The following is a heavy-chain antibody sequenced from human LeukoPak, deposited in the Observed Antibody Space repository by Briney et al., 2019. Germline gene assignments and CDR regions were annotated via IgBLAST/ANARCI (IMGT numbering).Heavy chain of an antibody. V-gene: IGHV4-30-4*08. CDR1: GGSISSGDYY. J-gene: IGHJ3*02. D-gene: IGHD1-14*01. CDR3: ARTLTAYNDAFDI. CDR2: IYYSGST. Sequence: SQTLSLTCTVSGGSISSGDYYWSWLRQPPGKGLEWIGYIYYSGSTYYNPSLKSRVTISVDTSKNQFSLKLSSVTAADTAVYYCARTLTAYNDAFDIWGQGTMVTVSS.